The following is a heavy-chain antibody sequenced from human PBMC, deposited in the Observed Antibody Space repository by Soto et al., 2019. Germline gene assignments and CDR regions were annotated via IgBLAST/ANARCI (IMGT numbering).Heavy chain of an antibody. J-gene: IGHJ6*02. D-gene: IGHD2-15*01. Sequence: GGSLRLSCAASGFTFDDYTMHWVRQAPGKGLEWVSLISWDGGSTYYADSVKGRFTISRDNSKNSLYLQMNSLRTEDTALYYCAKDVVAATSYYYGMDVWGQGTTVTVSS. CDR2: ISWDGGST. CDR3: AKDVVAATSYYYGMDV. CDR1: GFTFDDYT. V-gene: IGHV3-43*01.